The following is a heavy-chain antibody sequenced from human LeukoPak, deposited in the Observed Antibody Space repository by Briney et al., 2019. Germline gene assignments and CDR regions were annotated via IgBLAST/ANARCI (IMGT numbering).Heavy chain of an antibody. CDR1: GYTFTGYY. CDR3: APLVSYGAAEGY. Sequence: GASVTVSCTASGYTFTGYYMHWVRQAPGQGLEWMGWINPNSGGTNYAQKFQGRVTMTRGTSISTAYMELSRLRSDDTAVYYCAPLVSYGAAEGYWGQGTLVTVSS. J-gene: IGHJ4*02. V-gene: IGHV1-2*02. CDR2: INPNSGGT. D-gene: IGHD5-18*01.